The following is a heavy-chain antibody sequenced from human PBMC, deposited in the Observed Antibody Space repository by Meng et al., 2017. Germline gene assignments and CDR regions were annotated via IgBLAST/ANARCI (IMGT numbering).Heavy chain of an antibody. J-gene: IGHJ6*02. CDR3: ARDGDEGCSSTSCLSHGMDV. D-gene: IGHD2-2*01. CDR1: GFTFSSYG. V-gene: IGHV3-33*01. Sequence: GGSLRLSCAASGFTFSSYGMHWVRQAPGKGLEWVAVIWYDGSNKYYADSVKGRFTISRDNSKNTLYLQMNSLRAEDTAVYYCARDGDEGCSSTSCLSHGMDVWGQGNTV. CDR2: IWYDGSNK.